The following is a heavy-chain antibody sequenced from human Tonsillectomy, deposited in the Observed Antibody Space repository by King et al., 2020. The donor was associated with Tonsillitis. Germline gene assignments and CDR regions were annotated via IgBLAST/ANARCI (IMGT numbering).Heavy chain of an antibody. CDR3: GRHATPSSFDSSGYDYFFDY. Sequence: VQLVESGAAVKKPGESLKISCKGSGYSFTNYWIGWVRQMPGKGLEWMGIIYPDDSDARYSPSFQGQVTFSADKSISTAYLQWSSLKASDTAMYYCGRHATPSSFDSSGYDYFFDYWGQGTLVTVSS. CDR2: IYPDDSDA. CDR1: GYSFTNYW. J-gene: IGHJ4*02. D-gene: IGHD3-22*01. V-gene: IGHV5-51*01.